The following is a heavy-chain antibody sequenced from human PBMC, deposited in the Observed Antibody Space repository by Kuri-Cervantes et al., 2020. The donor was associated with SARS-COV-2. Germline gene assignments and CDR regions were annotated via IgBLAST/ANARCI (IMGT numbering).Heavy chain of an antibody. CDR1: GYCFTSYW. Sequence: GGSLRLSCKGSGYCFTSYWIGWVRQMPGKGLEWMGIIYPGDSDTRYSPSFQGQVTISADKSISTAYLQWSRLKASDTAMYYCARQRVDTAMEFDYWGQGTLVTVSS. D-gene: IGHD5-18*01. V-gene: IGHV5-51*01. J-gene: IGHJ4*02. CDR2: IYPGDSDT. CDR3: ARQRVDTAMEFDY.